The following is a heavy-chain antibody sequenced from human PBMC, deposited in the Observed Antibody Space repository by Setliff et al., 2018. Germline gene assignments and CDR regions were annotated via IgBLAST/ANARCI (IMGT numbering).Heavy chain of an antibody. CDR3: TRDPTGSNFYNFQFYMDV. D-gene: IGHD1-1*01. V-gene: IGHV1-2*02. J-gene: IGHJ6*03. CDR2: INPNTGAA. CDR1: GYPFTGYY. Sequence: ASVKVSCKSFGYPFTGYYYNHWVRQAPGQGPEWMGWINPNTGAAKYAQQFQGRVTMTRDMSLRTVYLDLSGLTSDDTAVYYCTRDPTGSNFYNFQFYMDVWGKGTTVTVSS.